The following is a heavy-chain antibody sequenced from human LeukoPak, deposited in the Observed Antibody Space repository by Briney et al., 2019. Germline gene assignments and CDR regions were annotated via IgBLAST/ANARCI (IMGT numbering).Heavy chain of an antibody. Sequence: PSETLSLTCTVSGGSISSYYWSWIRQPPGKGLEWIGYIYYSGSTNYNPSLKSRVTISVDTSKNQFSLKLSSVTAADTAVYYCARARDYYGSGSYFLPYFDLWGRGTLVTVSS. CDR2: IYYSGST. D-gene: IGHD3-10*01. J-gene: IGHJ2*01. CDR1: GGSISSYY. V-gene: IGHV4-59*08. CDR3: ARARDYYGSGSYFLPYFDL.